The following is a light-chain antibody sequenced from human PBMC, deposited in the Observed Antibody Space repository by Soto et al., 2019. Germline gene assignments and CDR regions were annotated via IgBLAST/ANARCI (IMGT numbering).Light chain of an antibody. J-gene: IGLJ2*01. Sequence: QSALTQPASVSGSPGQSITISCTGTSSDIGTYNYVSWYRQHPGKAPKLMIYDVSNRPSGVSDRFSGSKSGNTASLTISGLQAEDEADYYCSSYTASSTSVVFGGGTKLTVL. CDR3: SSYTASSTSVV. CDR2: DVS. V-gene: IGLV2-14*01. CDR1: SSDIGTYNY.